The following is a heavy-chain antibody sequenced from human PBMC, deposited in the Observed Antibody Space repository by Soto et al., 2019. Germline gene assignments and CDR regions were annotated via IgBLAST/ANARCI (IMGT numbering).Heavy chain of an antibody. Sequence: SETLSLTCTVSGGSMRNYFWTWIRQPPVKGLEWIGYIHYSGTTSFFPSYNPSLRSRVTISEDTSKNQFSLKLLSVTTADTAVYFCAAGEASSRNLAPYYLDFWGQGTLVTVSS. D-gene: IGHD6-13*01. CDR2: IHYSGTT. J-gene: IGHJ4*02. CDR1: GGSMRNYF. V-gene: IGHV4-59*01. CDR3: AAGEASSRNLAPYYLDF.